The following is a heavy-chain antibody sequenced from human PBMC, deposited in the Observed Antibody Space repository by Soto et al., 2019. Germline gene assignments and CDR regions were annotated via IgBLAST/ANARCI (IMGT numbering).Heavy chain of an antibody. CDR2: ISGSGGST. CDR3: SRYCSGGSCYSHPGAFDI. CDR1: GFTFSSYA. V-gene: IGHV3-23*01. D-gene: IGHD2-15*01. J-gene: IGHJ3*02. Sequence: EVQLLESGGGLVQPGGSLRLSCAASGFTFSSYAMSWVRQAPGKGLEWVSAISGSGGSTYYADSVKGRFTISRDNSENTLYLQMNSLRAEDTAVYYCSRYCSGGSCYSHPGAFDIWGQGTMVTVSS.